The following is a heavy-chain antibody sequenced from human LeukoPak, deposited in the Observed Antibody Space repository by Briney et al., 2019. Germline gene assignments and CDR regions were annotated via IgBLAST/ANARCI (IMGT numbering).Heavy chain of an antibody. J-gene: IGHJ6*04. CDR3: ARVSLYCSSTSCYLFGANYGMDV. D-gene: IGHD2-2*01. CDR2: IIPIFGTE. CDR1: GGTFSSYA. V-gene: IGHV1-69*06. Sequence: ASVKVSCKASGGTFSSYAISWVRQAPGQGLEWMGGIIPIFGTEYYAQKFQGRVTITADKSTSTAYMELSSLRSEDTAVYYCARVSLYCSSTSCYLFGANYGMDVWGKGTTVTVSS.